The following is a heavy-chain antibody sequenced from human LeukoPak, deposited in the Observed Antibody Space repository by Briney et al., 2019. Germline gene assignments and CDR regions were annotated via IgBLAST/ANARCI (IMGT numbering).Heavy chain of an antibody. CDR3: ARVPENSYGYGDAFDI. V-gene: IGHV5-51*01. D-gene: IGHD5-18*01. J-gene: IGHJ3*02. CDR2: IYPGDSDT. Sequence: GESLQISCKGSGYSFTNYWIGWVRQMPGKGLEWMGIIYPGDSDTRYSPSFQGQVTISADKSISTAYLQWSSLKASDTAMFYCARVPENSYGYGDAFDIWGQGTMVTVSS. CDR1: GYSFTNYW.